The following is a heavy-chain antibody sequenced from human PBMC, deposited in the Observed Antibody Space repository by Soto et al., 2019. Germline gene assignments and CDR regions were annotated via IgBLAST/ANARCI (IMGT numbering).Heavy chain of an antibody. CDR1: GFTSSSYA. Sequence: PGGSLRLSCAASGFTSSSYAMSWVRQAPGKGLEWVSAISESGGSTYYADSVEGRSTISRDNSMNTLSLQMNSLRAEDTALYYCAKGSAGGRPYYFDHWGQGTLVTVSS. J-gene: IGHJ4*02. D-gene: IGHD6-13*01. CDR3: AKGSAGGRPYYFDH. CDR2: ISESGGST. V-gene: IGHV3-23*01.